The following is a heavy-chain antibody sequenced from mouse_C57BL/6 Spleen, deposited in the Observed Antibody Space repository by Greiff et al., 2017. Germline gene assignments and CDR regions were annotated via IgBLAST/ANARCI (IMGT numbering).Heavy chain of an antibody. D-gene: IGHD2-5*01. CDR2: ISGGGGNT. J-gene: IGHJ2*01. Sequence: EVHLVESGGGLVKPGGSLKLSCTASGFTFSSYTMSWVRQTPGKRLEWVATISGGGGNTYYPDSVKGRFTISRDNAKNTLYLQMSSLRSEDTALYYCARQAYYSNDYWGQGTTLTVSS. CDR3: ARQAYYSNDY. V-gene: IGHV5-9*01. CDR1: GFTFSSYT.